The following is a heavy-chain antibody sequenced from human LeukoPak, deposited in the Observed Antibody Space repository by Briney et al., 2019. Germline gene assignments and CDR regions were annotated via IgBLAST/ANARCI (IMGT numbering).Heavy chain of an antibody. Sequence: GGSLRLSCAASGFTFSDYYMSWIRQAPGKGLEWVSYISSSGSTIYYADSVKGRFTISRDNAKNSLYLQMNSLRAEDTAVYYCPSPPIPSSGYYYYYYYMDVWGKGTTVTVSS. CDR1: GFTFSDYY. CDR2: ISSSGSTI. CDR3: PSPPIPSSGYYYYYYYMDV. J-gene: IGHJ6*03. V-gene: IGHV3-11*01.